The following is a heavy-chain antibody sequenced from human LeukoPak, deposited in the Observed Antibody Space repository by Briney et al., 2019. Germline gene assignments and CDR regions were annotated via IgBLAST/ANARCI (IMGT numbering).Heavy chain of an antibody. CDR2: INPNSGGT. Sequence: ASVKVSCKASGYTFSGYYMHWVRQAPGQGLEWMGWINPNSGGTDYAQKFHGRVTMTRDTSISTAYMELSRLRSDDTAVYYCARDLYGTFPKYYMDVWGKGATVTVSS. V-gene: IGHV1-2*02. CDR1: GYTFSGYY. J-gene: IGHJ6*03. CDR3: ARDLYGTFPKYYMDV. D-gene: IGHD3-10*01.